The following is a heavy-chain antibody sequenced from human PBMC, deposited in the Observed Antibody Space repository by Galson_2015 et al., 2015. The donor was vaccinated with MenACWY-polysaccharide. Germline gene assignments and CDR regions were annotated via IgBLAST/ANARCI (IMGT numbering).Heavy chain of an antibody. Sequence: SLRLSCAASGFTFSSYGMHWVRQAPGKGLEWVAVISYDGSNKYYADSVKGRFTISRDNSKNTLYLQMNSLRAEDTAVYYCAKDEATRGGAFDIWGQGTMVTVSS. D-gene: IGHD4-23*01. V-gene: IGHV3-30*18. CDR3: AKDEATRGGAFDI. CDR1: GFTFSSYG. CDR2: ISYDGSNK. J-gene: IGHJ3*02.